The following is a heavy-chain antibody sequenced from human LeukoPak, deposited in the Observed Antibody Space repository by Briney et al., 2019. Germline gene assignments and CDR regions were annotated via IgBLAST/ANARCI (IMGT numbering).Heavy chain of an antibody. J-gene: IGHJ3*02. CDR1: GGSMRSGDYY. CDR2: IYFSGNT. CDR3: ARATITMMVGIPADAFDI. D-gene: IGHD3-22*01. V-gene: IGHV4-30-4*08. Sequence: AQTLSLPCPVSGGSMRSGDYYWRWIRQPPGKGLERLWYIYFSGNTYYNPSLKSRVSISVETYKKQFSLNLSSVTAADTAVYYCARATITMMVGIPADAFDIWGQGTMVTVSS.